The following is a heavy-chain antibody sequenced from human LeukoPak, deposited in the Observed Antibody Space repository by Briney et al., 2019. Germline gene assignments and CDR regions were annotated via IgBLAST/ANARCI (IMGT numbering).Heavy chain of an antibody. J-gene: IGHJ4*02. CDR3: ARGLPGY. CDR1: GGSFSDYN. CDR2: INHGGGT. V-gene: IGHV4-34*01. Sequence: SETLSLTCAVYGGSFSDYNWNWIRQSPGRGLEGMGEINHGGGTNYNPSLKSRVTISIDTSKKQFSLKLTSVTAADTAVYYCARGLPGYWGQGTLVTVSS.